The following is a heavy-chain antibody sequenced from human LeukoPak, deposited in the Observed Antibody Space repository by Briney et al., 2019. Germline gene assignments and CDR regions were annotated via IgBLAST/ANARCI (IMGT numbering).Heavy chain of an antibody. V-gene: IGHV4-4*09. CDR1: GGSISSYY. Sequence: SETLSLTCTVSGGSISSYYWSWIRQPPGKGLEWIGYIYTSGSTNYNPSLKSRVTISVDTSKNQFSLKLSSVTAADTAVYYCARVGYSSSWHGYYYYYGMDVWGQGTTVTVSS. J-gene: IGHJ6*02. CDR2: IYTSGST. CDR3: ARVGYSSSWHGYYYYYGMDV. D-gene: IGHD6-13*01.